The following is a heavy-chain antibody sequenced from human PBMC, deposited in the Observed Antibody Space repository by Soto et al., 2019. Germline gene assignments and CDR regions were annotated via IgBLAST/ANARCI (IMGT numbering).Heavy chain of an antibody. CDR2: INTNTGNP. J-gene: IGHJ5*02. Sequence: QVQLVQSGSELKKPGASVKVSCKASGYTFTSYAMNWVRQAPGQGLEWMGWINTNTGNPTYAQGFTGRFVFSLYTSVSTAYLQICSLKAEDTAVYYCARGPYYDFWSGPNYNWFDPWGQGTLVTVSS. D-gene: IGHD3-3*01. CDR1: GYTFTSYA. CDR3: ARGPYYDFWSGPNYNWFDP. V-gene: IGHV7-4-1*01.